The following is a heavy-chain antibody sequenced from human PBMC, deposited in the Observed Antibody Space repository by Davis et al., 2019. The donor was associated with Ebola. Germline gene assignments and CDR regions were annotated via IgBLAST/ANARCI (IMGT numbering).Heavy chain of an antibody. Sequence: GESLKISCVTSGFTFYRYEMNWVRQAPGKGLEWVSFISASGSPIYYADSIKGRFTISRDTARNSVHLQMDSLRAEETAIYYYARGPLTALDYWGQGTLVTVSS. J-gene: IGHJ4*02. CDR3: ARGPLTALDY. V-gene: IGHV3-48*03. D-gene: IGHD3-9*01. CDR2: ISASGSPI. CDR1: GFTFYRYE.